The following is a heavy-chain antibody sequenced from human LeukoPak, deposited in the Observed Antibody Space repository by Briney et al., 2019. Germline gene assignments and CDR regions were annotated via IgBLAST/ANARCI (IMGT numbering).Heavy chain of an antibody. D-gene: IGHD1-26*01. V-gene: IGHV3-48*01. CDR2: ISSSSSTI. CDR3: AKAPFGAGGSYNAFDI. CDR1: GFTFSSYS. J-gene: IGHJ3*02. Sequence: GGSLRLSCAASGFTFSSYSMNWVRQAPGKGLEWVSYISSSSSTIYYADSVKGRFTISRDNSKNTLYLQMNSLRAEDTAVYYCAKAPFGAGGSYNAFDIWGQGTMVTVSS.